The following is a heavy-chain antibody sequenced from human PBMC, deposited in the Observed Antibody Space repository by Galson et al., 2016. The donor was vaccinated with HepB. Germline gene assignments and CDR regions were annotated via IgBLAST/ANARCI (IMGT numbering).Heavy chain of an antibody. Sequence: SLRLSCAASGFNFSPSSMNWVRQASGKGLEWLSYISGTTHIFVSYADSVRGRVTISRDNARNSLYLHLNSLRDEDTAVYYCARDFSWSFENWGQGTLVTVSS. D-gene: IGHD3-3*01. V-gene: IGHV3-48*02. CDR2: ISGTTHIF. J-gene: IGHJ4*02. CDR3: ARDFSWSFEN. CDR1: GFNFSPSS.